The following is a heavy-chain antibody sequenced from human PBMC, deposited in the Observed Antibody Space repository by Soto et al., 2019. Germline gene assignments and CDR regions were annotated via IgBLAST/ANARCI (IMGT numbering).Heavy chain of an antibody. CDR1: GYTLTELS. CDR2: FDPEDGET. V-gene: IGHV1-24*01. CDR3: ATGPQSQALFDY. Sequence: HVQLVQSGAEVKKPGDSVKVSCKVSGYTLTELSRHWVRQAPGKGLEWMGGFDPEDGETIYAQKFQGRVTMTEDTSTDTAYMELSSLRSEDTAVYYCATGPQSQALFDYWGQGTLVTVSS. J-gene: IGHJ4*02.